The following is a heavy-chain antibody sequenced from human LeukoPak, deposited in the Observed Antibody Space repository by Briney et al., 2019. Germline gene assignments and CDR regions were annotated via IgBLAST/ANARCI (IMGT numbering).Heavy chain of an antibody. CDR2: IYTGGST. D-gene: IGHD1-26*01. V-gene: IGHV3-66*01. J-gene: IGHJ4*02. CDR1: GFTVTSNY. Sequence: GGPLRLSCAASGFTVTSNYMSWVRQAPGKGLEWVSVIYTGGSTHYADSVKGRFTISRDNSKNTLYLEMNSLRADDTAVYYCARDPVGATTPYYFDYWGQGALVTVSS. CDR3: ARDPVGATTPYYFDY.